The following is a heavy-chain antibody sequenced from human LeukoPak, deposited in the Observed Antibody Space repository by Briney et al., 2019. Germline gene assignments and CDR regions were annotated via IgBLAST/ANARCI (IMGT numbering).Heavy chain of an antibody. D-gene: IGHD6-19*01. Sequence: ASVKVSCKASGYTFTSYDINWVRQATGQGLEWMGWMNPNSGNTGYAQKFQGRVTMTRNTSISTAYMELSSLRSEDTAVYYCARRLPIAVAGRGLANWFDPWGQGTLATVSS. CDR3: ARRLPIAVAGRGLANWFDP. CDR2: MNPNSGNT. V-gene: IGHV1-8*01. J-gene: IGHJ5*02. CDR1: GYTFTSYD.